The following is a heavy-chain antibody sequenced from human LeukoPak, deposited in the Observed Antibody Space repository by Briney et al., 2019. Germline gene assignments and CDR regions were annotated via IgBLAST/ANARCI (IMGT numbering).Heavy chain of an antibody. CDR2: IIPILGIA. CDR1: GGTFSSYA. Sequence: SVKVSCKASGGTFSSYAISWVRQAPGQGLEWMGRIIPILGIANYAQKFQGRVTITADKSTSTAYMELSSLRSEDTAVYYCAKGLRGDWFDPWGQGTLVTVSS. D-gene: IGHD3-10*01. J-gene: IGHJ5*02. CDR3: AKGLRGDWFDP. V-gene: IGHV1-69*04.